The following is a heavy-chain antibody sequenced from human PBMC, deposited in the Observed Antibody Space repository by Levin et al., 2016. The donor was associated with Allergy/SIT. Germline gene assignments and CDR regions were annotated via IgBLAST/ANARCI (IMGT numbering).Heavy chain of an antibody. CDR2: ISHSGKNK. CDR1: GFTFSSYG. D-gene: IGHD2-15*01. CDR3: AKDPANTAVVVTATLGRSADY. J-gene: IGHJ4*02. Sequence: GESLKISCVASGFTFSSYGLHWVRLAPGKGLEWVSLISHSGKNKHYADSVKGRFTISRDNSMNTLFLQMESLRPEDTAIYYCAKDPANTAVVVTATLGRSADYWGQGTLVSVSS. V-gene: IGHV3-30*18.